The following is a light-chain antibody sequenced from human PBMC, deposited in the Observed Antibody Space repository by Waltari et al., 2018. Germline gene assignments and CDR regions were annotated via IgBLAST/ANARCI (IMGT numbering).Light chain of an antibody. V-gene: IGKV3-11*01. J-gene: IGKJ4*01. Sequence: EIVLTQSPATLSLSPGERATLSCRAGPSVSSYLAWYQQKPGQAPRLLIYDASNRATGIPARFSGSGSGTDFTLTISSLEPEDFAVYYCQQRSNWPPLTFGGGTKVEIK. CDR2: DAS. CDR1: PSVSSY. CDR3: QQRSNWPPLT.